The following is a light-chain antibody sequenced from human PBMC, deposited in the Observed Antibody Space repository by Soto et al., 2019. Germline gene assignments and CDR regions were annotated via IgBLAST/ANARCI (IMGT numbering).Light chain of an antibody. CDR2: EVS. J-gene: IGLJ2*01. Sequence: QSVLTQPPSVSGSPGQSVTISCTGTSSDVGSYNRVSWYQQPPGTAPKLMIYEVSNRPSGVPDHFSGSKSGNTASLTISGLQAEDEADYYCSSYTSSSTVVFGGGTKLTVL. CDR1: SSDVGSYNR. V-gene: IGLV2-18*02. CDR3: SSYTSSSTVV.